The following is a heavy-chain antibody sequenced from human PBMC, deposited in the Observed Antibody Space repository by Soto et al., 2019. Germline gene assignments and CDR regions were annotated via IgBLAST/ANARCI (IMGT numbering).Heavy chain of an antibody. CDR3: AKHSTTYDSWSGAVKGAFDI. CDR2: ISDGGDST. D-gene: IGHD3-3*01. Sequence: HPGGSLRLSCAASGFTFSSYALTWGRQAPGKGLEWVSGISDGGDSTHYADSVKGRFTVSRDNSKNTLYLQINSLRAEDTAVYYCAKHSTTYDSWSGAVKGAFDIWGQGTMGTVSS. J-gene: IGHJ3*02. CDR1: GFTFSSYA. V-gene: IGHV3-23*01.